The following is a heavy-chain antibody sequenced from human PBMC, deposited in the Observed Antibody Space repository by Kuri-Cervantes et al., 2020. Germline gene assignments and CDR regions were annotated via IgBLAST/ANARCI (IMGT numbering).Heavy chain of an antibody. CDR1: GFTFSSYA. Sequence: GGSLRPSCAASGFTFSSYAMHWVRQAPGKGLEWVAVISYDGSNKYYADSVKGRFTISRDNSKNTLYLQMNSLRAEDTAVYYCAKDPNYDFWSGYWHIYYYYGMDVWGQGTTVTVSS. CDR3: AKDPNYDFWSGYWHIYYYYGMDV. J-gene: IGHJ6*02. D-gene: IGHD3-3*01. V-gene: IGHV3-30*04. CDR2: ISYDGSNK.